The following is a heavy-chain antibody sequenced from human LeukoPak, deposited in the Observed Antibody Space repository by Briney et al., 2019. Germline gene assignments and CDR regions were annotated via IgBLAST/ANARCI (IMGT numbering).Heavy chain of an antibody. J-gene: IGHJ4*02. CDR3: AKDIFTMVRGVVDY. D-gene: IGHD3-10*01. CDR2: ISWNSGSI. Sequence: GGSLRLSCAASGFTFDDYAMHWVRQAPGKGLEWVSGISWNSGSIGYADSVKGRFTISRDYAKNSLYLQMNSLRAEDTALYYCAKDIFTMVRGVVDYWGQGTLVTVSS. V-gene: IGHV3-9*01. CDR1: GFTFDDYA.